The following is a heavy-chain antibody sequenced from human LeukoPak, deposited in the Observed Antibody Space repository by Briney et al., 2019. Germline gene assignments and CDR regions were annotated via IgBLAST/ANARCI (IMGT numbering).Heavy chain of an antibody. CDR1: GFTFSSYA. CDR2: ISGSGYST. J-gene: IGHJ6*02. D-gene: IGHD2-15*01. CDR3: AKDGGPDALSSYYYYGMDV. Sequence: PGGSLRLSCAASGFTFSSYAMSWVRQAPGKGLEWVSAISGSGYSTFYADSVKGRFTISRDNSKNTLYLQMNSLRAEDTAVYYCAKDGGPDALSSYYYYGMDVWGQGTTVTVSS. V-gene: IGHV3-23*01.